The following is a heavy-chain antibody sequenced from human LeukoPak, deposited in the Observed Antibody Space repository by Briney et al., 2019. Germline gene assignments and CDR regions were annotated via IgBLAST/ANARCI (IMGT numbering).Heavy chain of an antibody. D-gene: IGHD3-22*01. J-gene: IGHJ4*02. V-gene: IGHV5-51*01. CDR2: IYPDDSDT. CDR1: GYIFSNYW. Sequence: GESLKISCKGSGYIFSNYWIGWVRQMPGKGREWLGIIYPDDSDTRYSPSFQGQVTISADKSISTAYLQWSSLKASDTAMYYCAISYNFDSSGSPYYFDYWGQGTLVTVSS. CDR3: AISYNFDSSGSPYYFDY.